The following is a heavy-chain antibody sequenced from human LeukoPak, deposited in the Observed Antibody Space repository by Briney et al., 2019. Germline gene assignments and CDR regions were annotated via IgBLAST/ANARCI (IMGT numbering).Heavy chain of an antibody. CDR1: GFIFSDYY. D-gene: IGHD4/OR15-4a*01. Sequence: GGSLRLSCAASGFIFSDYYMSWSRQVPGKGLEWIAYTSFSGRTTYYADSVEGRFTISRDNAQNSLFLQMNSLRAEDTALYYCARGALTYYYDSWGQGTLVTVST. CDR2: TSFSGRTT. J-gene: IGHJ4*02. CDR3: ARGALTYYYDS. V-gene: IGHV3-11*01.